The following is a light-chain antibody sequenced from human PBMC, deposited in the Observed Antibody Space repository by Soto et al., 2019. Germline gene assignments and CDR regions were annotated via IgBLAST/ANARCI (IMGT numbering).Light chain of an antibody. CDR2: DVS. Sequence: QSVLTQPASVSGSPGHSITISCTGTSSEVGGYNYVSWYQQHPGKAPKLMIYDVSNRPSGVSNRFSGSKSGNTASLTISGLQAEDEADYYCSSYTSSSTLVFGTGTKVTVL. J-gene: IGLJ1*01. V-gene: IGLV2-14*01. CDR3: SSYTSSSTLV. CDR1: SSEVGGYNY.